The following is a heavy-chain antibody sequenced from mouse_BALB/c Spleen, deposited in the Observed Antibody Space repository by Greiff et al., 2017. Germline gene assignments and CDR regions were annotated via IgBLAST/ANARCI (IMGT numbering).Heavy chain of an antibody. CDR2: INPGSGGT. V-gene: IGHV1-54*01. J-gene: IGHJ3*01. CDR1: GYAFTNYL. CDR3: ALGLRRGFAY. Sequence: VQLQQSGAELVRPGTSVKVSCKASGYAFTNYLIEWVKQRPGQGLEWIGVINPGSGGTNYNEKFKGKATLTADKSSSTAYMQLSSLTSDDSAVYFCALGLRRGFAYWGQGTLVTVSA. D-gene: IGHD2-2*01.